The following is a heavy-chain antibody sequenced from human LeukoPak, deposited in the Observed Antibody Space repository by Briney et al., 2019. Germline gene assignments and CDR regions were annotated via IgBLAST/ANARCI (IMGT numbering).Heavy chain of an antibody. Sequence: GGSLRLSCAASGFTFSSYGMHWVHQAPGKGLEWGAVISYDGSNKYYADSVKGRFTISRDNSKNTLYLQMNSLRAEDTAVYYCAKDRGGSYWYYYYGMDVWGQGTTVTVSS. J-gene: IGHJ6*02. D-gene: IGHD1-26*01. CDR3: AKDRGGSYWYYYYGMDV. CDR1: GFTFSSYG. CDR2: ISYDGSNK. V-gene: IGHV3-30*18.